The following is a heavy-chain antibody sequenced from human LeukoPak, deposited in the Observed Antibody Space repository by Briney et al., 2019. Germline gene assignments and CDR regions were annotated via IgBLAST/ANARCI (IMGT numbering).Heavy chain of an antibody. CDR3: ARDGGSFGSKNWFDP. V-gene: IGHV3-48*04. CDR2: ISSSSSTI. J-gene: IGHJ5*02. CDR1: GFTFSSYS. Sequence: PGGSLRLSCAASGFTFSSYSMNWVRQAPGKGLEWVSYISSSSSTIYYADSVKGRFTISRDSAKNSLYLQMNSLRAEDTAVYYCARDGGSFGSKNWFDPWGQGTLVTVSS. D-gene: IGHD3-16*01.